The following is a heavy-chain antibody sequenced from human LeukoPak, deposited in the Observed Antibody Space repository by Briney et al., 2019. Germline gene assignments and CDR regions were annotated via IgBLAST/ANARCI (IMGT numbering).Heavy chain of an antibody. J-gene: IGHJ4*02. D-gene: IGHD6-19*01. Sequence: SETLSLTCAVYGGSFSGYYWSWIRQPPGKGLEWIGEINHSGSTNYNPSLKSRVTISVDTSKNQFSLKLSSVTAADTAVYYCASGYSSGWHTFDYWGQGTLVTVSS. CDR2: INHSGST. CDR3: ASGYSSGWHTFDY. V-gene: IGHV4-34*01. CDR1: GGSFSGYY.